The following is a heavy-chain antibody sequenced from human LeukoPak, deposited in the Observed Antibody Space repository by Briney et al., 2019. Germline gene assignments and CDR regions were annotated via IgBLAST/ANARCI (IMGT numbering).Heavy chain of an antibody. D-gene: IGHD1-26*01. CDR2: ISGSGTTI. J-gene: IGHJ3*02. V-gene: IGHV3-48*03. CDR3: AREDSGISDNAFDI. CDR1: GFTFSRYE. Sequence: GGSLRLSCAASGFTFSRYEMNWVRQAPGKGLEWVSYISGSGTTIYYADSVKGRFTMSRDNAKNSVCLQMGSLRAEDTAVYFCAREDSGISDNAFDIWGQGTMVTISS.